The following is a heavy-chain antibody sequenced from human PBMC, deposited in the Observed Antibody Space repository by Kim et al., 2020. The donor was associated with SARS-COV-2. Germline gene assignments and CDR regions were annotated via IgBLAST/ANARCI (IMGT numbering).Heavy chain of an antibody. J-gene: IGHJ4*02. V-gene: IGHV1-2*04. CDR2: INPNSGGT. CDR1: GYTFTGYY. Sequence: ASVKVSCKASGYTFTGYYMHWVRQAPGQGLEWMGWINPNSGGTNYAQKFQGWVTMTRDTSISTAYMELSRLRSDDTAVYYCARELSRYYDSSGPYLGYWGQGTLVTVS. D-gene: IGHD3-22*01. CDR3: ARELSRYYDSSGPYLGY.